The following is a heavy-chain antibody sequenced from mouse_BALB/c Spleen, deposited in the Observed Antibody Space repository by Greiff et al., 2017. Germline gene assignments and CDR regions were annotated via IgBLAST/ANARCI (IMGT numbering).Heavy chain of an antibody. Sequence: EVKLVESGPELVKPGASVKMSCKASGYTFTSYVMHWVKQKPGQGLEWIGYINPYNDGTKYNEKFKGKATLTSDKSSSTAYMELSSLTSEDSAVYYCARGDYRARFAYWGQGTLVTVSA. V-gene: IGHV1-14*01. D-gene: IGHD2-14*01. CDR2: INPYNDGT. CDR1: GYTFTSYV. CDR3: ARGDYRARFAY. J-gene: IGHJ3*01.